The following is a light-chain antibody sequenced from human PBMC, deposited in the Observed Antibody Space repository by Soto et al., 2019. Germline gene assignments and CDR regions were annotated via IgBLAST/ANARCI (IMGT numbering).Light chain of an antibody. CDR1: SSDIGGYNY. Sequence: QSALTQPASVSGSPGQSITISCTGTSSDIGGYNYVSWYQQHPGKAPKDLIYDVDNRPSGVSNRFSGSKSGNTASLTISGLQAEDEADCCCISYTSSSAVEVFGTVTKVTVL. J-gene: IGLJ1*01. V-gene: IGLV2-14*01. CDR3: ISYTSSSAVEV. CDR2: DVD.